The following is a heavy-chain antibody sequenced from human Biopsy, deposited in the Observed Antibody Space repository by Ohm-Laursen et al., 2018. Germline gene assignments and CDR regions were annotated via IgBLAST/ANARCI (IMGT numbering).Heavy chain of an antibody. J-gene: IGHJ2*01. Sequence: PSDTLSLTCTVSGGSISSYYWSWIRQPPGKGLEWIGYIYYTGSTNYNPSLKSRVTISVDTSMNHLSLRLTSVTAAGTAVYYCARHAPSYSGSYWRYFDLWGRGTLVTVSS. CDR1: GGSISSYY. CDR2: IYYTGST. CDR3: ARHAPSYSGSYWRYFDL. V-gene: IGHV4-59*08. D-gene: IGHD1-26*01.